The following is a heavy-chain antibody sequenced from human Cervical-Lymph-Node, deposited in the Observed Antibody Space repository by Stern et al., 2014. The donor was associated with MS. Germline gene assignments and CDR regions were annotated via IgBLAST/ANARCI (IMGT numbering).Heavy chain of an antibody. CDR2: IYYSGAT. Sequence: QLVQSGPGLVKPSQTLSLTCTVSGGSINNGDYYWSWVRQHPGKGLEWLGYIYYSGATYYNPSLKGRLTISVDTSKRHFSLKLTSVTAADTAVYYCARELSGMYGMDVWGQGTTVTVSS. D-gene: IGHD1-1*01. CDR1: GGSINNGDYY. CDR3: ARELSGMYGMDV. V-gene: IGHV4-31*03. J-gene: IGHJ6*02.